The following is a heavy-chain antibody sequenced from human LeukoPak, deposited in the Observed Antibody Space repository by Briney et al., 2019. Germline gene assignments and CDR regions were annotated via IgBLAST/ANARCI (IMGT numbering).Heavy chain of an antibody. CDR1: GYTFTSYG. CDR3: ARDESGYDSWFDP. D-gene: IGHD5-12*01. CDR2: MNPKSGKI. Sequence: ASVKVSCMASGYTFTSYGISWVRQATGQGLEWMGWMNPKSGKIGIPQKFQGRVTMTSNTSINTVYMELSSLRSDDTAVYYCARDESGYDSWFDPWGQGTLVTVSS. V-gene: IGHV1-8*02. J-gene: IGHJ5*02.